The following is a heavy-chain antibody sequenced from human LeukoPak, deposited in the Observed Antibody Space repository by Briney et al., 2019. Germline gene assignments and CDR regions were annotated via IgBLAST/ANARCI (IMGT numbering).Heavy chain of an antibody. CDR1: GFTVSTYA. CDR3: AKWDTSMVDAFDI. V-gene: IGHV3-23*01. D-gene: IGHD5-18*01. J-gene: IGHJ3*02. Sequence: PGGSLRLSCAASGFTVSTYAMSWVRQAPGKGLEWVSAISSGGSTYYADSVKGRFTISRDNSKNTLYLQMHSLRAEDTAVYYFAKWDTSMVDAFDIWGQGTMVTVSS. CDR2: ISSGGST.